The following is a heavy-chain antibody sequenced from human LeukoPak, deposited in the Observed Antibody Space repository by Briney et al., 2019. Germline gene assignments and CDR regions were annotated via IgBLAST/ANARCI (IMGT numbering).Heavy chain of an antibody. J-gene: IGHJ3*02. CDR3: AKVRGITGTTGGLGAFDI. D-gene: IGHD1-20*01. Sequence: GRSLRLSCAGSGFKFDEYDMHWVRQAPGKGLEWVSSISWNSDSIGYTDSVEGRFTISRDNTKNSLSLQMNSLRAEDTALYYCAKVRGITGTTGGLGAFDIWGQGTMVTVSS. CDR1: GFKFDEYD. CDR2: ISWNSDSI. V-gene: IGHV3-9*01.